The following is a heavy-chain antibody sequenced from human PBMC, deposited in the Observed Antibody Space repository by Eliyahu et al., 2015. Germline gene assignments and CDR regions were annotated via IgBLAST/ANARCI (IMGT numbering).Heavy chain of an antibody. V-gene: IGHV2-5*02. D-gene: IGHD5-12*01. Sequence: QITLKESGPTLVKPTQTLTLTCTFSGFSLRSRGVGVGWIRQPPGKALEWLALIYWDDDKRYSPSLKSRLTITKDTSKNQVVLTMTNMDPLDTATYYCAATIGLPPDLDHWGQGTLVTVSS. CDR2: IYWDDDK. CDR1: GFSLRSRGVG. CDR3: AATIGLPPDLDH. J-gene: IGHJ4*02.